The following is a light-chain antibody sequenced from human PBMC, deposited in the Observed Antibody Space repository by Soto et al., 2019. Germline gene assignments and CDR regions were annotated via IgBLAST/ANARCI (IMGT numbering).Light chain of an antibody. CDR1: QTVSSS. CDR3: QQHINWPLT. J-gene: IGKJ4*01. Sequence: EIVLTQSPATLSLSPGERATLSCRASQTVSSSLAWYQQKPGQARRLLIYEVSNRATGIPVRFSGSGSGADFTLTCSSLVLGDLALYYCQQHINWPLTFGGGTKV. CDR2: EVS. V-gene: IGKV3-11*01.